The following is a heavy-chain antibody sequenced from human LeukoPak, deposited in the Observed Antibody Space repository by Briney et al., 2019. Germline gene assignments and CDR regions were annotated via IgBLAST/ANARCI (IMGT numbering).Heavy chain of an antibody. V-gene: IGHV1-69-2*01. D-gene: IGHD3-9*01. CDR1: GYTFTDYY. Sequence: ASVKVSCKASGYTFTDYYIHWVRQAPGKGLEWMGRVDLEDGDTIYAEKFQGRVTITADTSTDTAFMDLSSLTSFDTAVYYCARGSRSFDWLRSYFDFWGQGTLVSVSP. J-gene: IGHJ4*02. CDR2: VDLEDGDT. CDR3: ARGSRSFDWLRSYFDF.